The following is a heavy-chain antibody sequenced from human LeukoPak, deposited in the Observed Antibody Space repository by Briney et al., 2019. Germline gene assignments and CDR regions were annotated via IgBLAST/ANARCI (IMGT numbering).Heavy chain of an antibody. Sequence: SETLSLTCAVYGGSFSGYYWSWIRQPPGKGLEWIGEINHSGSTNYNPSLKSRVTISVDTSKNRFSLKLSSVTAADTAVYYCARTNGGNSPIDYWGQGTLVTVSS. D-gene: IGHD4-23*01. CDR3: ARTNGGNSPIDY. CDR2: INHSGST. J-gene: IGHJ4*02. V-gene: IGHV4-34*01. CDR1: GGSFSGYY.